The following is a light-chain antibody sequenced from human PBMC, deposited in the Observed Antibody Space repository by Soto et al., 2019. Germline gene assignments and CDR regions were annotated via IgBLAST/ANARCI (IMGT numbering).Light chain of an antibody. Sequence: QSALTQPASVSGSPGQSITISCTGTSTDIGPYNYVSWYQQHPGKAPKLMIYDVSNRPSGVSNRFSGSKSGNTASLTISGLQAEDEADYYCSSYTSSSTYVFGTGTKVPV. CDR2: DVS. CDR1: STDIGPYNY. CDR3: SSYTSSSTYV. V-gene: IGLV2-14*01. J-gene: IGLJ1*01.